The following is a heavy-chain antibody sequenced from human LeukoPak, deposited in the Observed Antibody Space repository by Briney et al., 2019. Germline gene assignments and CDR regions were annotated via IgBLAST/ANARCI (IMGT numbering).Heavy chain of an antibody. CDR2: INPNSGGT. CDR3: ASGDYGDPPLNY. D-gene: IGHD4/OR15-4a*01. V-gene: IGHV1-2*02. CDR1: GYTFTSYY. J-gene: IGHJ4*02. Sequence: ASVKVSCKASGYTFTSYYIHWVRQAPRPGHEWMGCINPNSGGTNYAQNFQGRVTMTRDTSISTAYMELSRLRSDDTAVYYCASGDYGDPPLNYWGQGTLVTVSS.